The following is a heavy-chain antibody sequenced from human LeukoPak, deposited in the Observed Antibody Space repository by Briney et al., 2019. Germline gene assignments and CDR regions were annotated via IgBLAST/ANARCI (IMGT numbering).Heavy chain of an antibody. V-gene: IGHV3-7*03. CDR1: GFTFSSYW. CDR3: ARDRAAAGIVSYYYYYGMDV. J-gene: IGHJ6*02. D-gene: IGHD6-13*01. Sequence: PGGSLRLSCAASGFTFSSYWMSWVRQAPGKGLEWVANIKQDGSEKYYVDSVKGRFTISRDNAKNSLYLQMNSLRAEDTAVYYCARDRAAAGIVSYYYYYGMDVWGQGTTVTVSS. CDR2: IKQDGSEK.